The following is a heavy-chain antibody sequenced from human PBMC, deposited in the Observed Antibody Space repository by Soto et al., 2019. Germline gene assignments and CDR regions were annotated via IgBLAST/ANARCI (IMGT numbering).Heavy chain of an antibody. J-gene: IGHJ5*02. D-gene: IGHD3-16*01. V-gene: IGHV3-74*01. CDR1: GFTFSSYW. CDR3: ARPSYGGAMDWFDP. Sequence: GGSLRLSCAASGFTFSSYWTHWVRQAPGKGLVWVSRINSDGSSTSYADSVKGRFTISRDNAKNTLYLQMNSLRAEDTAVYYCARPSYGGAMDWFDPWGQGTLVTVSS. CDR2: INSDGSST.